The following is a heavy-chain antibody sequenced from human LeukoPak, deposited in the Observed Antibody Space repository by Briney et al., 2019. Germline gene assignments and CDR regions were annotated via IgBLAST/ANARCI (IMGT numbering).Heavy chain of an antibody. CDR3: GRDWKLDY. CDR2: ISDDSGDR. V-gene: IGHV3-23*01. J-gene: IGHJ4*02. CDR1: GFTFNKYA. Sequence: GGSLRLSCAASGFTFNKYAMSWVRQAPGKGLEWVSAISDDSGDRKYADSVKGRFTISRDNSKNTLYLQMNSLRAEDTAIYYCGRDWKLDYWGQGTLVTVSS. D-gene: IGHD1-1*01.